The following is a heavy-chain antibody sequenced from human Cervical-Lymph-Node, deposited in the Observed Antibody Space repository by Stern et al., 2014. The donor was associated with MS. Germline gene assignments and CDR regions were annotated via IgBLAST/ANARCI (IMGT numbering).Heavy chain of an antibody. CDR3: ARDSGGMDV. CDR1: GDSISSGGNY. CDR2: MYYSGST. Sequence: QLQLQESGPGLVKPSQTLSLTCTVSGDSISSGGNYLSWVRPHPGGGLEWIGYMYYSGSTSYNPSLKSRVTISVDTSRNQFSLKLSSVTAADTAVYYCARDSGGMDVWGQGTTVTVSS. J-gene: IGHJ6*02. V-gene: IGHV4-31*03. D-gene: IGHD6-25*01.